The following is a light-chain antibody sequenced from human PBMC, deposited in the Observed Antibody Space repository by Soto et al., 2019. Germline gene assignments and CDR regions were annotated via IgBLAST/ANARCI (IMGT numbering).Light chain of an antibody. CDR3: CASAGGGTYV. CDR1: SSDVGSYDL. CDR2: EFT. V-gene: IGLV2-23*02. J-gene: IGLJ1*01. Sequence: QSVLTQPASVSGSPGQSIAISCTGTSSDVGSYDLVSWYQQHPGKAPKLMIYEFTKRPSGVSSRFSGSKSGNTASLTISGVQAEDDADYYCCASAGGGTYVFGTGTKLTVL.